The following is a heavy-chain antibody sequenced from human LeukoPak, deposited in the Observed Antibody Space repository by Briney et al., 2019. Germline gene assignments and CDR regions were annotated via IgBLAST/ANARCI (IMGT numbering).Heavy chain of an antibody. D-gene: IGHD5-24*01. V-gene: IGHV3-48*03. CDR1: GFTFSSYE. Sequence: PGGSLRLSCAASGFTFSSYEMNWVRQAPGKGLEWVSYISSSSSTIYYADSVKGRFTISRDNAKNSLYLQMNSLRAEDTAVYYCARDNGYNCVDYWGQGTLVTVSS. CDR2: ISSSSSTI. CDR3: ARDNGYNCVDY. J-gene: IGHJ4*02.